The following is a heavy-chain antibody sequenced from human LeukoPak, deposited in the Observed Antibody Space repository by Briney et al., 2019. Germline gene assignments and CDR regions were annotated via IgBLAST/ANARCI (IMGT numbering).Heavy chain of an antibody. Sequence: NPSETLSLTCAVSGGSIRSYYWSWIRQPPGKGLEWIGYNYYSGTTNHNPSLKSRVTISLDTSKNQFSLKLSSVTAADTAVYYCARLDSSSYYSPFDCWGQGTLVTVSS. V-gene: IGHV4-59*01. J-gene: IGHJ4*02. CDR3: ARLDSSSYYSPFDC. CDR2: NYYSGTT. D-gene: IGHD3-22*01. CDR1: GGSIRSYY.